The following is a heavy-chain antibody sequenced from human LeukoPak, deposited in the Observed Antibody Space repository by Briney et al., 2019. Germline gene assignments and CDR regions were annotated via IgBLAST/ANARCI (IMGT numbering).Heavy chain of an antibody. Sequence: GGSLRLSCAASGFTFSSYAMSWVRQAPGKGLEWVSAISGSGGSTYYADSVKGRFTISRDNSKNTLYLQMNSLRAEDTAVYYCARDLGVSSKGYYYYYGMDVWGQGTTVTVSS. CDR2: ISGSGGST. D-gene: IGHD3-16*01. V-gene: IGHV3-23*01. J-gene: IGHJ6*02. CDR3: ARDLGVSSKGYYYYYGMDV. CDR1: GFTFSSYA.